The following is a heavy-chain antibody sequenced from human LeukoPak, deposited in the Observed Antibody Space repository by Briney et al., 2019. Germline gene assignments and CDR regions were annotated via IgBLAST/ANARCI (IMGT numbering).Heavy chain of an antibody. J-gene: IGHJ5*02. D-gene: IGHD5-18*01. V-gene: IGHV4-39*07. CDR2: IYDSGTT. Sequence: IPSETLSLTCTVSGGSISSSPYYWGWIRQPPGKGLEWIGSIYDSGTTHYNPSLESRVTISVDTSKNQFSLKLASVTAADTAIYYCAKGAGGFSYYNWFDPWGQGTLVTVSS. CDR1: GGSISSSPYY. CDR3: AKGAGGFSYYNWFDP.